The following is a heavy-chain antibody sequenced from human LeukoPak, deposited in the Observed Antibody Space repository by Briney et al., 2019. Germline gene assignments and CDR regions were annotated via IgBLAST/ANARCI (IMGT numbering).Heavy chain of an antibody. CDR2: INPNSGGT. J-gene: IGHJ6*03. CDR1: GYTFTGYY. CDR3: ARTPYCSGGSCYSDPGYYYYMDV. Sequence: ASVKVSCKASGYTFTGYYMHWVRQAPGQGLEWMGWINPNSGGTNYAQKFQGRVTMTRDTSISTAYMELGRLRSDDTAVYYCARTPYCSGGSCYSDPGYYYYMDVWGKGTTVTVSS. V-gene: IGHV1-2*02. D-gene: IGHD2-15*01.